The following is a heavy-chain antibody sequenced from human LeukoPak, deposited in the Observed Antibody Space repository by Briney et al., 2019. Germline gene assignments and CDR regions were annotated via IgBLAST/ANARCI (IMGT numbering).Heavy chain of an antibody. Sequence: GRSLRLSCAASGFTFSSYAMSWVRQAPGKGLEWVSAISGSGGSTYYADSVKGRFTISRDNSKNTLYLQMNSLRAEDTAVYYCAKDVGYFDWLLSHDYWGQGTLVTVSS. CDR3: AKDVGYFDWLLSHDY. D-gene: IGHD3-9*01. J-gene: IGHJ4*02. CDR1: GFTFSSYA. V-gene: IGHV3-23*01. CDR2: ISGSGGST.